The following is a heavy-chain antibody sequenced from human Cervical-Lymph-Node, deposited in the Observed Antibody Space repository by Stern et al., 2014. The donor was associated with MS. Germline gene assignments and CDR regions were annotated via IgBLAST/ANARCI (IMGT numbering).Heavy chain of an antibody. CDR2: IRNKGSSYTT. J-gene: IGHJ5*02. V-gene: IGHV3-72*01. D-gene: IGHD3-10*01. Sequence: VQLVQSGGGLVQPGGSLRLSCEASGFTFSDSFMDWVRQAPGKGLEWVGRIRNKGSSYTTQYVASVEGRFTISRDDSQKSVFLQINSLKPEDAAVYYCSKHADSAGGAWGQGTLVTVSS. CDR1: GFTFSDSF. CDR3: SKHADSAGGA.